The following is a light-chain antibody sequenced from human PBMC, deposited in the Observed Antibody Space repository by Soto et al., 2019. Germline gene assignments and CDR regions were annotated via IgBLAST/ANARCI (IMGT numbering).Light chain of an antibody. V-gene: IGLV2-14*01. Sequence: QSVLTQPASVSGSPGQSITVSCTGTNTDVGGYNYVSWYQHRPGKAPRLMIHEVSNRPSGVSNRFSGSKSGNTASLTISGLQAEDEADYYCDSYTSSRAYVFGIGTKLTVL. CDR2: EVS. J-gene: IGLJ1*01. CDR1: NTDVGGYNY. CDR3: DSYTSSRAYV.